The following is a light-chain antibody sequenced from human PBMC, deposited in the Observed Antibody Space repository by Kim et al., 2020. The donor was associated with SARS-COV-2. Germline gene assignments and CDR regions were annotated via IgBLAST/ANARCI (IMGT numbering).Light chain of an antibody. J-gene: IGKJ2*01. V-gene: IGKV1-5*03. CDR2: KAS. Sequence: IHMTQTPSTLSASVGDSVTITCRASQSISDWLAWYHQKPGKAPNLLIYKASTLESGVPSRFSGIGSGTEFSLTISSLQPDDFATYYCQHYNSYPYTFGQGTKLEI. CDR3: QHYNSYPYT. CDR1: QSISDW.